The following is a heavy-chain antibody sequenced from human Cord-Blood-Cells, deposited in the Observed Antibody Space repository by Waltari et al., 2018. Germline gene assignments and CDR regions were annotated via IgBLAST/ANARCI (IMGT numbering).Heavy chain of an antibody. J-gene: IGHJ2*01. CDR2: IIPIFGTA. V-gene: IGHV1-69*01. CDR1: GGPFSSYA. Sequence: QVQLLKSGAAVKKPASSVRVSCKACGGPFSSYATSWLRQAPGQGLEWMGGIIPIFGTANYAQKFQGRVTITADESTSTAYMELSSLRSEDTAVYYWARGYCSSTSCYNWYFDLWGRGTLVTVSS. CDR3: ARGYCSSTSCYNWYFDL. D-gene: IGHD2-2*02.